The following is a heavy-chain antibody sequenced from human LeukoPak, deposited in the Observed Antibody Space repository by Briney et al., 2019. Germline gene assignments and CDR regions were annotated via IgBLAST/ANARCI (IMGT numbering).Heavy chain of an antibody. CDR3: ARVVAADHYFDY. V-gene: IGHV3-21*01. CDR2: ISSSSSYI. J-gene: IGHJ4*02. CDR1: GFTFSTYS. Sequence: PGGSLRLSCAASGFTFSTYSMNWVRPAPGKGLGWVSSISSSSSYICYADSVKGRFTISRDNAKNSLYLQMNRLRAEDTAVYYCARVVAADHYFDYWGQGTLVTVSS. D-gene: IGHD2-2*01.